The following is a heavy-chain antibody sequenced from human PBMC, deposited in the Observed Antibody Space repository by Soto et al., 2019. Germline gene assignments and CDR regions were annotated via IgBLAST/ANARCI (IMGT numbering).Heavy chain of an antibody. V-gene: IGHV4-59*01. J-gene: IGHJ6*03. CDR2: IYYSGST. Sequence: PSETLSLTCTVSGGSISSYYWSWIRQPPGKGLEWIGYIYYSGSTNYNPSLKSRVTISVDTSKNQFSLKLSSVTAADTAVYYCARSPPYYDFWSGYYPYYYYMDVWGKGTTVTVSS. CDR3: ARSPPYYDFWSGYYPYYYYMDV. CDR1: GGSISSYY. D-gene: IGHD3-3*01.